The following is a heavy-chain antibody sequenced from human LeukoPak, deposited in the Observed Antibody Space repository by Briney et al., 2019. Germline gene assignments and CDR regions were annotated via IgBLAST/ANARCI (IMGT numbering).Heavy chain of an antibody. J-gene: IGHJ4*02. CDR2: INPNRGAT. V-gene: IGHV1-2*03. Sequence: LGASVKVSCKASGDTFSGYYMHWVRQAPGQGLEWMGWINPNRGATNYAQKFQGRVTMTRDTSISTAYMEVSRLRSDDTAVFYCARGTNTYDFDYWGQGTQVTVSS. CDR1: GDTFSGYY. D-gene: IGHD3-22*01. CDR3: ARGTNTYDFDY.